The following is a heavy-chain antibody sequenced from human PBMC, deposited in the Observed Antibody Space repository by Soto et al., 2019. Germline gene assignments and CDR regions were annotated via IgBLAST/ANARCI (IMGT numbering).Heavy chain of an antibody. CDR3: ARGGYDLFRVLDY. CDR2: ISSSSSTI. V-gene: IGHV3-48*02. CDR1: GFTFSSYS. J-gene: IGHJ4*01. Sequence: EVQLVESGGGLVQPGGSLRLSCAASGFTFSSYSMNWVRQAPGKGLEWVSYISSSSSTIYYADSVKGRFTISRDNAKNSLYLQMNSRRDEDTAVYYCARGGYDLFRVLDYWGQEPWSPSPQ. D-gene: IGHD5-12*01.